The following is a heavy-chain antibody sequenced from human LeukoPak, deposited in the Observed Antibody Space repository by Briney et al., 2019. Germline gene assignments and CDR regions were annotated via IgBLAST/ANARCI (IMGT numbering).Heavy chain of an antibody. V-gene: IGHV3-48*01. Sequence: PGGSLRLSCAASGFSFIDYAMNWVRQAPGKGLEWISYITVESDIIHYADSVKGRFTISRDNAKKSLYLQMNSLRAEDTAVYYCARYGSGSGYRDPFDYWGQGTLDTVSS. J-gene: IGHJ4*02. CDR3: ARYGSGSGYRDPFDY. CDR1: GFSFIDYA. CDR2: ITVESDII. D-gene: IGHD3-10*01.